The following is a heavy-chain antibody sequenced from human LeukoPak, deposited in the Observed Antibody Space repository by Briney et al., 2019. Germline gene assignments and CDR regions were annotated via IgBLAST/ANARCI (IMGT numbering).Heavy chain of an antibody. CDR3: ARVFHLIDH. V-gene: IGHV3-74*01. CDR1: GFTFNTYW. Sequence: PGGSLRLSCVASGFTFNTYWMHWVRQAPGKGLVWVSRINNDGSDVNYADSVKGRFTISRDNAKNILYLQMNSLRAEDTAVYYCARVFHLIDHWGQGTLVTVTS. CDR2: INNDGSDV. J-gene: IGHJ4*02.